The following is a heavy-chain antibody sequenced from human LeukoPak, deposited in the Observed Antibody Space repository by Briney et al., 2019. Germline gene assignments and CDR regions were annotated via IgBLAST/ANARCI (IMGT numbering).Heavy chain of an antibody. V-gene: IGHV4-59*01. D-gene: IGHD3-3*02. CDR1: GGSISRNY. J-gene: IGHJ4*02. CDR2: TYDTGST. Sequence: SETLSLTCSVSGGSISRNYWNWIRQPAGKGPEWIGYTYDTGSTIYTPSLKSRVTISLDTSRNQVSLKLIFVTAADTAVYYCARLPPSHLGYFDYWGQGIPVTVSS. CDR3: ARLPPSHLGYFDY.